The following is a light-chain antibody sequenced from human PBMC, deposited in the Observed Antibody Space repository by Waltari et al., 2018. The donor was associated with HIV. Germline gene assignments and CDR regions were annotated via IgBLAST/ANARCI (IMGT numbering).Light chain of an antibody. CDR3: CSYAGNVL. CDR1: SRDAGGFNY. V-gene: IGLV2-11*01. Sequence: QSALTQPRSVSGSPGQSVTISCTGTSRDAGGFNYVSWYQQHPGKAPKLIIYEVSNRPSGVPDRFSGSKSGNTASLTISGLQAEDEADYHCCSYAGNVLFGGGTKLTVL. CDR2: EVS. J-gene: IGLJ2*01.